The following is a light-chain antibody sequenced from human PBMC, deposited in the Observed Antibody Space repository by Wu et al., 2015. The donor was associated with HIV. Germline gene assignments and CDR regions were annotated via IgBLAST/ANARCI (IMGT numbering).Light chain of an antibody. CDR3: QQYDTSPPTWT. V-gene: IGKV3-20*01. Sequence: EIVLTQSPGTLSLSPGERATLSCRASQSVTSNYLAWYQQRPGQAPRLLIYGASTRATDIPDRFSGSGSGTDFTLTISRMEPEDFAVYYCQQYDTSPPTWTFGQGTKVEIK. J-gene: IGKJ1*01. CDR1: QSVTSNY. CDR2: GAS.